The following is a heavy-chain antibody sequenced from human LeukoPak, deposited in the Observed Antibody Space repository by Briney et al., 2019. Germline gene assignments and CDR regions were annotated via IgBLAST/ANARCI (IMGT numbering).Heavy chain of an antibody. Sequence: GRSLRLSRAASGFNFDDYAMHWVRQPPGKGLEWVSGISWNSANIGYADSVKGRFTISRDNAKNSLYLQMNSLRDEDSAFYYCATVAGSSLSRNYFDPWGQGTLVTVSS. J-gene: IGHJ5*02. CDR2: ISWNSANI. V-gene: IGHV3-9*01. CDR3: ATVAGSSLSRNYFDP. D-gene: IGHD6-6*01. CDR1: GFNFDDYA.